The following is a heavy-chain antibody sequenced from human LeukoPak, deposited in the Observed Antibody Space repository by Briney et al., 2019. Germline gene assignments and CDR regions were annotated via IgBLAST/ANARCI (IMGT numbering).Heavy chain of an antibody. CDR3: ATAYGAGWFDP. J-gene: IGHJ5*02. D-gene: IGHD4/OR15-4a*01. Sequence: GGSLRLSCAASGFTVSSNYMSWVRQAPGKGLEWVSVIYSGGSTYYADSVKGRFTISRHNSKNTLYIQMNSLRAEDTAVYYCATAYGAGWFDPWGQGTLVTVSS. CDR1: GFTVSSNY. V-gene: IGHV3-53*04. CDR2: IYSGGST.